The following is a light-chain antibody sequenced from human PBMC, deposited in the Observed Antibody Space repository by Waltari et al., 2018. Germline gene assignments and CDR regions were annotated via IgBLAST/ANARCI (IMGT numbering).Light chain of an antibody. J-gene: IGKJ1*01. Sequence: VVMTQSPFSLSVTLGQPASISCRSSQSLGSSDGHAYLSWFHQRPGQSPRRLFYKVSDRDSGVPDRFSGSGSGTDFTLKISRVEAEYVGLYYCMQATHWPWTFGQGTKVEVK. V-gene: IGKV2-30*01. CDR2: KVS. CDR3: MQATHWPWT. CDR1: QSLGSSDGHAY.